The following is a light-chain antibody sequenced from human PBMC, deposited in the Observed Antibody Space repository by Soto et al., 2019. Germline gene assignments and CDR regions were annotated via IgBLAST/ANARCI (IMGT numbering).Light chain of an antibody. CDR2: KAS. CDR1: QSISSW. J-gene: IGKJ1*01. CDR3: QHYNSYSEA. V-gene: IGKV1-5*03. Sequence: DIQMTLSPSTLSASVSDRVTITCRASQSISSWLAWYQQKPGKAPKLLIYKASTLKSGVPSRFSGSGSGTEFTLTISSLQPDDFATYYCQHYNSYSEAFGQGTKVDIK.